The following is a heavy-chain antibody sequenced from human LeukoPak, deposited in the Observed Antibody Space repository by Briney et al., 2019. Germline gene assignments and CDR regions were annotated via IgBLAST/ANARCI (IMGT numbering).Heavy chain of an antibody. V-gene: IGHV4-34*01. CDR2: INHSGTT. Sequence: SETLSLTCGVYGGSFSGYYWSWIRQSPGMGLDWIAEINHSGTTNYNPSFKSRVTISLDTSKNQFSLKLTSVTAADTAVYYCARGVYIAAGQYGYWGQGTLVTVSS. CDR3: ARGVYIAAGQYGY. CDR1: GGSFSGYY. J-gene: IGHJ4*02. D-gene: IGHD6-13*01.